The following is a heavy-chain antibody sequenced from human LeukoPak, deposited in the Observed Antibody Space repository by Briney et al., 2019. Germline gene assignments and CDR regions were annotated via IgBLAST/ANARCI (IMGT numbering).Heavy chain of an antibody. CDR1: GGSITSYY. V-gene: IGHV4-4*07. Sequence: SETLSLTCTVSGGSITSYYWSWLRQPAGKGLEWIGRIYTSGSTNYNPSLKSRVTMSVDTSKNQFSLKLSSVTAADTAVYYCARRSIVATVFDAFDIWGQGTMVTVSS. CDR3: ARRSIVATVFDAFDI. D-gene: IGHD5-12*01. CDR2: IYTSGST. J-gene: IGHJ3*02.